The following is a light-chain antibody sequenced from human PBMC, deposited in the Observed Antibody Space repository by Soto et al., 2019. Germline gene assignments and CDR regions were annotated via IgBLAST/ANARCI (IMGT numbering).Light chain of an antibody. V-gene: IGLV1-51*01. Sequence: QSVLTQPPSMSAAPGQRVTISCSGTISKIGNNYLSWYQQLPGTAPQLLIFYSNKRPSGVADRFSGAKSRTSATLGITELQTVDEADYYCGTLDSSQSAGVFGGGTKLTVL. CDR3: GTLDSSQSAGV. CDR1: ISKIGNNY. CDR2: YSN. J-gene: IGLJ3*02.